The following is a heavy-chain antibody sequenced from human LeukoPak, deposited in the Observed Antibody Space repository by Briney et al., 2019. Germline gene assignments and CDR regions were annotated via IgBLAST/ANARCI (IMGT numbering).Heavy chain of an antibody. D-gene: IGHD3-9*01. J-gene: IGHJ6*02. CDR1: GFTVSSNY. Sequence: HPGGSLRLSCAASGFTVSSNYMSWVRQAPGKGLEWVSVIYSGGSTYYADSVKGRFTISRDNSKNTLYLQMNSLRAEDTAVYYCAKAVLTAYYYYYGMDVWGQGTTVTVSS. CDR3: AKAVLTAYYYYYGMDV. V-gene: IGHV3-53*01. CDR2: IYSGGST.